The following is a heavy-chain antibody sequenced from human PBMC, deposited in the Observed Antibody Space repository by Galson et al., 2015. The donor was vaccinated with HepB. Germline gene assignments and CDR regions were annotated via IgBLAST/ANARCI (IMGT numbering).Heavy chain of an antibody. D-gene: IGHD4-17*01. CDR1: GFTVSSNH. V-gene: IGHV3-53*01. CDR2: IYSGGNT. Sequence: SLRLSCAASGFTVSSNHMSWVRQAPGKGLEWVSVIYSGGNTYYTDSVKGRFTISRDNFKNTLYLQMNSLRAEDTAVYYCASEGARGDYGDYLRYWGQGTLVTVSS. CDR3: ASEGARGDYGDYLRY. J-gene: IGHJ4*02.